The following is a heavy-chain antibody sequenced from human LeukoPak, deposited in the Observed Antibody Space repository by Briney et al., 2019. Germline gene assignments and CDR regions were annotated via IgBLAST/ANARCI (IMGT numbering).Heavy chain of an antibody. V-gene: IGHV4-59*08. D-gene: IGHD6-19*01. CDR2: IYYSGST. J-gene: IGHJ4*02. CDR3: ARLNAGYSSGWHQLFDY. Sequence: KPSETLSLTCTVSGGSISSYYWSWIRQPPGKGLEWIGYIYYSGSTNYNPCLKSRVTISVDTSKNQFSLKLSSVTAEDTAVYYCARLNAGYSSGWHQLFDYWGQGTLVTVSS. CDR1: GGSISSYY.